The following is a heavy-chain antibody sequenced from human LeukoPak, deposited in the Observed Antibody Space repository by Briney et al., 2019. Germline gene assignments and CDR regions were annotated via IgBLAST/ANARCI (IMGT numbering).Heavy chain of an antibody. CDR2: IYTSGST. CDR1: GGSISSYY. CDR3: AREGIVGAKDAFDI. D-gene: IGHD1-26*01. V-gene: IGHV4-4*07. J-gene: IGHJ3*02. Sequence: PSETLSLTCTVSGGSISSYYWSWIRQPAGKGLEWIGRIYTSGSTNYNPSLKSRVTTSVDTSKNQFSLKLSSVTAADTAVYYCAREGIVGAKDAFDIWGQGTMVTVSS.